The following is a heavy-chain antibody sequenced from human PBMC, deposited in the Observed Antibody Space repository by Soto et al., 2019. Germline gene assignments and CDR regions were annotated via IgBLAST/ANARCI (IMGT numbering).Heavy chain of an antibody. D-gene: IGHD6-19*01. Sequence: ASVKVSCKASGYTFSTHAINWVRQAPGQRLEWMGWINGGNGDTKYSQTFQGRVTITRDTSASTAYMELRSLRSEDTAVYYCVRDHRAVAGKEYYFYGMDVWGQGTTVTVSS. CDR2: INGGNGDT. J-gene: IGHJ6*02. CDR1: GYTFSTHA. CDR3: VRDHRAVAGKEYYFYGMDV. V-gene: IGHV1-3*01.